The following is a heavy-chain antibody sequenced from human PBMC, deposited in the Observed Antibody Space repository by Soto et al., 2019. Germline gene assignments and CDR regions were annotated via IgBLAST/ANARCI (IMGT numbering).Heavy chain of an antibody. CDR3: AKDHAERVSYDS. Sequence: SLRLSCAASGFTFSSYGMHWVRQAPGKGLEWVAVISYDGSNKYYADSVKGRFTISRDNSKNTLYLQMNSLRAEDTAVYYCAKDHAERVSYDSWAQGTLVTVSS. CDR1: GFTFSSYG. V-gene: IGHV3-30*18. J-gene: IGHJ4*02. CDR2: ISYDGSNK.